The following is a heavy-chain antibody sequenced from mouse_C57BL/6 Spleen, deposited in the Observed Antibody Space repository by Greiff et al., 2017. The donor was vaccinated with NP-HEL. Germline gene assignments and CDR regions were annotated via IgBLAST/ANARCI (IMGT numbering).Heavy chain of an antibody. D-gene: IGHD1-1*01. V-gene: IGHV1-74*01. CDR1: GYTFTSYW. CDR2: IHPSDSAT. J-gene: IGHJ1*03. CDR3: ARITTVVALYWYFDV. Sequence: QVQLQQPGAELVKPGASVKVSCKASGYTFTSYWMHWVKQRPGQGLEWIGRIHPSDSATNYNQKFKGKATLTVDKSSSTAYMQLSSLTSEDSAVYYCARITTVVALYWYFDVWGTGTTVTVSS.